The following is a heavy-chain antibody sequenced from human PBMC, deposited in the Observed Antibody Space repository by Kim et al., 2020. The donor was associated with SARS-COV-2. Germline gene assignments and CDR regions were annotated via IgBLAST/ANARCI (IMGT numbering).Heavy chain of an antibody. Sequence: SETLSLTCTVSGGSISSSSYYWGWIRQPPGKGLEWIGSIYYSGSTYYNPSLKSRVTISVDTSKNQFSLKLSSVTAADTAVYYCARGESSYDFWSGYYTGWFDPWGQGTLVTVSS. V-gene: IGHV4-39*01. J-gene: IGHJ5*02. CDR3: ARGESSYDFWSGYYTGWFDP. CDR1: GGSISSSSYY. D-gene: IGHD3-3*01. CDR2: IYYSGST.